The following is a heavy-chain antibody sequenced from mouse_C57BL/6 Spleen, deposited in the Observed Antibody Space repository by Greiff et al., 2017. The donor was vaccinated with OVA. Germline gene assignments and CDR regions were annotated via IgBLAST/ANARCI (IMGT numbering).Heavy chain of an antibody. J-gene: IGHJ4*01. CDR2: ISYDGSN. D-gene: IGHD1-1*01. CDR3: ARHYGSSSAMDY. CDR1: GYSITSGYY. Sequence: EVQLVESGPGLVKPSQSLSLTCSVTGYSITSGYYWNWIRQFPGNKLEWMGYISYDGSNNYNPSLKNRISITRDTSKNQFFLKLNSVTTEDTATYYCARHYGSSSAMDYWGQGTSVTVSS. V-gene: IGHV3-6*01.